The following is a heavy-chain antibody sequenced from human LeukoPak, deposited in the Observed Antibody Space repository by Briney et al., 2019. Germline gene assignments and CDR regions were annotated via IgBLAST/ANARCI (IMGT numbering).Heavy chain of an antibody. CDR3: AKDVRVGGGGMDV. CDR1: GFTFSTYA. J-gene: IGHJ6*02. V-gene: IGHV3-23*01. D-gene: IGHD1-26*01. Sequence: GGSLRLSCAASGFTFSTYAMTWVRQAPGKGLEWVSLISDSGANKHYADSVKGRFTISRDNSKNTVSLQMNSLRAEDTAVYYCAKDVRVGGGGMDVWGQGTPVTVYS. CDR2: ISDSGANK.